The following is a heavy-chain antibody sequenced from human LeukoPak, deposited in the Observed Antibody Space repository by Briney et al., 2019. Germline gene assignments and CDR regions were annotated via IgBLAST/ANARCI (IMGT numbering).Heavy chain of an antibody. V-gene: IGHV3-48*01. CDR3: ARSAAGTYY. CDR2: ISASSSTI. J-gene: IGHJ4*02. D-gene: IGHD1-1*01. Sequence: TGGSLRLSCAASGFSFSSYSMNWVRQVPGKGLEWVSYISASSSTIYYADSVKGRFTISRDNAKKSLYLQMNSLRAEDTAVYYCARSAAGTYYWGQGTLVTVSS. CDR1: GFSFSSYS.